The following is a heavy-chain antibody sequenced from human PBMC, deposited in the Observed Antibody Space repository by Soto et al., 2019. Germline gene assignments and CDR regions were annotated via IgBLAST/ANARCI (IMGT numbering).Heavy chain of an antibody. D-gene: IGHD3-22*01. CDR1: GYTFTSYY. J-gene: IGHJ6*02. CDR3: AREITMIVVDRYYYYGMDV. V-gene: IGHV1-46*01. CDR2: INPSGGST. Sequence: ASVKVSCKASGYTFTSYYMHWVRQAPGQGLEWMGIINPSGGSTSYAQKFQGRVTMTRDTSTSTVYMELSSLRSEDTAVYYCAREITMIVVDRYYYYGMDVWGQGTKVTVS.